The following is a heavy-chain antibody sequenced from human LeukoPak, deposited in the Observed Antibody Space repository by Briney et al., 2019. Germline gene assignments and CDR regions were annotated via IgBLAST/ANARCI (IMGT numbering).Heavy chain of an antibody. CDR1: GGSISSGSYY. J-gene: IGHJ5*02. CDR3: ARAYPTTARYNWFDP. D-gene: IGHD4-17*01. Sequence: SETLSLTCTVSGGSISSGSYYWSWIRQPAGKGLEWIGRIYTSGTSGSTSYNPSLKSRVTISVDTSKNQFSLKLSSVTAADTAVYYCARAYPTTARYNWFDPWGQGTLVTVSS. V-gene: IGHV4-61*02. CDR2: IYTSGTSGST.